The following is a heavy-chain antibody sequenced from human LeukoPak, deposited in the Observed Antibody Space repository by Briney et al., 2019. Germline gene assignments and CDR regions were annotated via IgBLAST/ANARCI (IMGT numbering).Heavy chain of an antibody. J-gene: IGHJ4*02. D-gene: IGHD2/OR15-2a*01. V-gene: IGHV3-7*01. Sequence: GGSLRLSCAASGFTFSSYAMSWVRQAPGKGLEWVANIKQDGSEKYYVDSVKGRFTISRDNAKNSLYLQMNSLRAEDTAVYYCARSRFYPDYWGQGTLVTVSS. CDR2: IKQDGSEK. CDR1: GFTFSSYA. CDR3: ARSRFYPDY.